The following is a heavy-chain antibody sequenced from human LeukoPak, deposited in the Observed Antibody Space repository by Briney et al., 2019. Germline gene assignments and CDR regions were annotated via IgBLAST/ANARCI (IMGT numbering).Heavy chain of an antibody. Sequence: SETLSLTCAVYGGSFSGYYWSWIRQPPGKGLEWIGEINHSGSTNYNPSLKSRVTISVDTSKNQFSLKLSSVTAADTAVYYCARTPYSSSPNGVYYYGMDVWGQGTTVTVSS. CDR3: ARTPYSSSPNGVYYYGMDV. CDR1: GGSFSGYY. J-gene: IGHJ6*02. CDR2: INHSGST. D-gene: IGHD6-13*01. V-gene: IGHV4-34*01.